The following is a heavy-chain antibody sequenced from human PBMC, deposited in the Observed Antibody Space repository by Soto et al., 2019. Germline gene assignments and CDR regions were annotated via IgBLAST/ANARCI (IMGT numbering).Heavy chain of an antibody. Sequence: GGSLRLSCAASGFNFKIYALHWARQAPGKGLEWVAVISFDGDRKYYADSVKGRFTISRDNFQNTLYLQMNNLRVEDAALYFCAREDDYNYRYFNYGLDVWGQGTTVTVSS. CDR2: ISFDGDRK. CDR3: AREDDYNYRYFNYGLDV. D-gene: IGHD5-12*01. CDR1: GFNFKIYA. V-gene: IGHV3-30-3*01. J-gene: IGHJ6*02.